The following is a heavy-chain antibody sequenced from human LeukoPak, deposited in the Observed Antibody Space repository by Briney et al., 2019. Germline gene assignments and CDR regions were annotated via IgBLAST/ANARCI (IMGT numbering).Heavy chain of an antibody. CDR3: TRGPPRVTWFDP. J-gene: IGHJ5*02. Sequence: SETLSLTCTVSGGSVSSGSYYWNWIRQPPGTGLEWIGNIYYSGRANYNPSLKSRVTMSVDTSRNQFSLKLRSVTAADTAVYYCTRGPPRVTWFDPWGQGTLVTVSS. CDR1: GGSVSSGSYY. CDR2: IYYSGRA. V-gene: IGHV4-61*01.